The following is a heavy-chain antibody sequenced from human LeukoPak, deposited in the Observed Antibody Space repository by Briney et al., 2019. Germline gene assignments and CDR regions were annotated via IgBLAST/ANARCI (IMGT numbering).Heavy chain of an antibody. CDR1: GFTFDDYG. CDR2: INWNGGST. J-gene: IGHJ3*02. CDR3: ARGRPYYYDSSGYYPYDAFDI. Sequence: GGSLRLSCAASGFTFDDYGMSWVRHAPGKGLEWVSGINWNGGSTGYADSVKGRFTISRDNSKNTLYLQMNSLRAEDTAVYYCARGRPYYYDSSGYYPYDAFDIWGQGTMVTVSS. V-gene: IGHV3-20*04. D-gene: IGHD3-22*01.